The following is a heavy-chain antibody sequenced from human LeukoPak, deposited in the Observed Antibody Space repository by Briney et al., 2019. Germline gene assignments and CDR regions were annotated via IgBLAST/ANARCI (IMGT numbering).Heavy chain of an antibody. CDR3: ARDRGGATMDY. D-gene: IGHD1-26*01. J-gene: IGHJ4*02. Sequence: PSETLSLTCTVSGGSISSGSYYWSWIRQPAGKGLEWIGCIYTSGSTNYNPSLKSRVTISVDTSKNQFSLKLSSVTAADTAVYYCARDRGGATMDYWGQGTLVTVSS. CDR2: IYTSGST. V-gene: IGHV4-61*02. CDR1: GGSISSGSYY.